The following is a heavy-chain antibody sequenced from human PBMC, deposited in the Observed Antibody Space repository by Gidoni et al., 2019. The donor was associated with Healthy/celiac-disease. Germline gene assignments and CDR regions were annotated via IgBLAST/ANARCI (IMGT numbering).Heavy chain of an antibody. CDR3: ARGTPYDYSNYGESDAFDI. V-gene: IGHV3-21*01. CDR2: ISSSSSYI. D-gene: IGHD4-4*01. CDR1: GFTFSSYS. J-gene: IGHJ3*02. Sequence: EVQLVESGGGLVKPGGSLRLSCAASGFTFSSYSMNWVRQAPGKGLECVSSISSSSSYIYYADSVKGRFTISRDNAKNSLYLQMNSLRAEDTAVYYCARGTPYDYSNYGESDAFDIWGQGTMVTVSS.